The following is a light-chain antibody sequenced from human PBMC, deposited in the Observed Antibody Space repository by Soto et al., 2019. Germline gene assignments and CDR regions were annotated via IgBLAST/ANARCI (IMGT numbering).Light chain of an antibody. V-gene: IGLV2-14*01. Sequence: QSVLTQPASVSGAPGQSSTISCTGTSSDVGGYNYVSWYQQHPGKAPKLMIYDGSNRPSGVSNRFSGSKSGNTASLTISGLQAEDEADYYCSSYTSSSTLNVFGTGTKVTVL. J-gene: IGLJ1*01. CDR3: SSYTSSSTLNV. CDR1: SSDVGGYNY. CDR2: DGS.